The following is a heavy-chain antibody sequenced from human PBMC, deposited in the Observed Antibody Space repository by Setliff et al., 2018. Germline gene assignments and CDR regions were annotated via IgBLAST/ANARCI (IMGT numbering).Heavy chain of an antibody. J-gene: IGHJ6*03. CDR3: ARANKKLDYYYYYYMDV. CDR2: INHSGST. V-gene: IGHV4-34*01. CDR1: GGSFSDYY. Sequence: SETLSLTCTVYGGSFSDYYWGWVRQPPGKGLEWIGEINHSGSTNYIPSLKSRLTISVDTSRNQFSLKLSSVTAADTAVYYCARANKKLDYYYYYYMDVWGKGTTVTVSS. D-gene: IGHD1-1*01.